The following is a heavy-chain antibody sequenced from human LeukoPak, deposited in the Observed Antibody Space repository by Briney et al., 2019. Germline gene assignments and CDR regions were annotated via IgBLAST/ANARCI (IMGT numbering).Heavy chain of an antibody. CDR2: ISGSGGST. CDR1: GFTFSSCA. CDR3: AKVVRCSGGSCY. V-gene: IGHV3-23*01. J-gene: IGHJ4*02. D-gene: IGHD2-15*01. Sequence: PGGSLRLSCAASGFTFSSCAISWVRQAPGNGLEWVSAISGSGGSTYYADSVKGRFTISRDNSKNTLYLQMNSLRAEDTAVYYCAKVVRCSGGSCYWGQGALVTVPS.